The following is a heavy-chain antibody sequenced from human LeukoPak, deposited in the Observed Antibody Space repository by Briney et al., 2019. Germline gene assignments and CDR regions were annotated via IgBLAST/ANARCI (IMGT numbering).Heavy chain of an antibody. CDR1: GFTFSSYG. CDR3: AKDLLPIVVVPAAIPL. J-gene: IGHJ4*02. CDR2: IWYDGSNK. Sequence: GRSMRLSCAAPGFTFSSYGMHWVRQAPGKGLEWVAVIWYDGSNKYYADSVKGRFTISRDNSKNTLYLQMNSLRAEDTAVYYCAKDLLPIVVVPAAIPLWGQGTLVTVSS. D-gene: IGHD2-2*01. V-gene: IGHV3-33*06.